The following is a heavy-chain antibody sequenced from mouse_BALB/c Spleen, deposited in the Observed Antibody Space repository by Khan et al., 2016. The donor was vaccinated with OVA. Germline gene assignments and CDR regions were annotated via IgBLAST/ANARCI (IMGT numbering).Heavy chain of an antibody. D-gene: IGHD1-1*01. V-gene: IGHV1-7*01. CDR2: INPSTGYT. CDR1: GYTFTSYW. J-gene: IGHJ3*01. CDR3: ANHGSSYAWLTY. Sequence: QVQLKQSGAELAKPRASVKMSCKASGYTFTSYWMHWVKQRPGQGLEWIGYINPSTGYTEYNQRFKDKATLTADKSSSTAYMQLSSLTSEESAVYYCANHGSSYAWLTYWGQGTLVTVSA.